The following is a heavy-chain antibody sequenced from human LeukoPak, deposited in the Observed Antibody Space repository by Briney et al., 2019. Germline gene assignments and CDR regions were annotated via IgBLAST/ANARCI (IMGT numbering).Heavy chain of an antibody. Sequence: ASVKVSCKASGDTFSSYYMHWVRQAPGQGLEWMGIINPSGGSTTYTQKFQGRVTMTRDTSTSTVYMELSSLRSEDTAVYYCARGGVLRFLEHLDYWGQGTLVTVSS. CDR3: ARGGVLRFLEHLDY. J-gene: IGHJ4*02. CDR1: GDTFSSYY. V-gene: IGHV1-46*01. CDR2: INPSGGST. D-gene: IGHD3-3*01.